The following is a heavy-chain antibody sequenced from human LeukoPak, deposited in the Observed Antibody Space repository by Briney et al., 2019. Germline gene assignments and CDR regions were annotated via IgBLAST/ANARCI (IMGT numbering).Heavy chain of an antibody. CDR1: GGSLSGYY. J-gene: IGHJ4*02. CDR2: IYYSGST. V-gene: IGHV4-59*03. Sequence: SETLSLTCTVSGGSLSGYYWSWIRQPPGKGPEWIGYIYYSGSTKYSPSLESRVAMSVDTSKNEFSLKLTSVTAADTAVYYCARFRNYNDYWGQGTLVTVSS. CDR3: ARFRNYNDY. D-gene: IGHD1-14*01.